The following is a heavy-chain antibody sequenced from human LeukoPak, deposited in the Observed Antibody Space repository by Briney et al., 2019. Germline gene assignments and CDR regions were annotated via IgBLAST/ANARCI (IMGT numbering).Heavy chain of an antibody. D-gene: IGHD5-18*01. V-gene: IGHV4-59*01. CDR2: IFYSGGT. CDR3: ARATAITNFDS. Sequence: PSETLSLTCAVYGGSFSGYYWSWIRQPPGKGLEWIGYIFYSGGTNYNPSLMSRVTMSLDTSKNQFSLKLSSVTAADTAVYYCARATAITNFDSWGQGTLVTVSS. CDR1: GGSFSGYY. J-gene: IGHJ4*02.